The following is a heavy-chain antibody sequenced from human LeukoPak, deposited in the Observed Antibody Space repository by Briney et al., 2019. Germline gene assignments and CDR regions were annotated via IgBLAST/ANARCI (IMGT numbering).Heavy chain of an antibody. CDR2: IKQDGSEK. CDR1: GFAFSSYW. Sequence: GGSLRLSCVASGFAFSSYWMNWVRQAPGKGLEWVANIKQDGSEKYYVDSVKGRFTISRDNAKNSLYLQMNSLRAEDTAVYYCARDREGNQLPQMHHYYYMDVWGKGTTVTISS. CDR3: ARDREGNQLPQMHHYYYMDV. V-gene: IGHV3-7*01. D-gene: IGHD2-2*01. J-gene: IGHJ6*03.